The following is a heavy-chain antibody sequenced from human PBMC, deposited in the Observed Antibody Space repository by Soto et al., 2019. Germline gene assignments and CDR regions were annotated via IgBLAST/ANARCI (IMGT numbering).Heavy chain of an antibody. Sequence: ASVKVSCKASGYTFTSYGISWVRQAPGQGLEWMGWISAYNGNTNYAQKLQGRVTMTTDTSTSTAYMELRSLRSDDTAVYYCARVGYLGWLGTGPNDYWGQGTLVTVSS. J-gene: IGHJ4*02. V-gene: IGHV1-18*01. D-gene: IGHD3-9*01. CDR1: GYTFTSYG. CDR3: ARVGYLGWLGTGPNDY. CDR2: ISAYNGNT.